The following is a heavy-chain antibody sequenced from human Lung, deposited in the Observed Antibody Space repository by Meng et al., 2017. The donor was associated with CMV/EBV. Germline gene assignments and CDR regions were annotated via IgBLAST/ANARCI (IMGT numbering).Heavy chain of an antibody. CDR2: MNPNSGNT. J-gene: IGHJ5*02. CDR1: GYTFTNYD. Sequence: GYTFTNYDINWVRQATGQGLEWMGWMNPNSGNTGYAQKFQGRVTITRDTSIGTAYMELSSLRSEDTAVYYCARMSYDWDDQESNWFDPWGQGTLVPSPQ. D-gene: IGHD1-20*01. V-gene: IGHV1-8*03. CDR3: ARMSYDWDDQESNWFDP.